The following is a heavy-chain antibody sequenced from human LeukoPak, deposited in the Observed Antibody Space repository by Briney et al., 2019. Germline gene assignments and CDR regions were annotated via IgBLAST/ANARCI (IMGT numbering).Heavy chain of an antibody. D-gene: IGHD2-15*01. CDR2: INPNSGGT. V-gene: IGHV1-2*04. CDR3: ARADEYCSGGSCYVYYYGMDV. J-gene: IGHJ6*02. CDR1: GYTFTGYY. Sequence: GASVKVSCKASGYTFTGYYMHWVRQAPGQGLEWMGWINPNSGGTNYAQKFQGWVTMTRDTSISTAYMELSRLRSDDTAVYYCARADEYCSGGSCYVYYYGMDVWGQGTTVTVSS.